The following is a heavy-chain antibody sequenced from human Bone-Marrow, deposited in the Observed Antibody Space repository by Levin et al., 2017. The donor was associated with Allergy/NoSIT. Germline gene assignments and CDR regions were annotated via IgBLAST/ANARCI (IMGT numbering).Heavy chain of an antibody. Sequence: GGSLRLSCAASGFTFSGYALHWVRQAPGKGLEWVAVISFDGSNKYYADSVKGRFTISRDNSKNTLYLQMNSLRAEDAAVYFCARGPHFYSNYCFDYWGQGTLVTVSS. CDR1: GFTFSGYA. J-gene: IGHJ4*02. V-gene: IGHV3-30-3*01. CDR3: ARGPHFYSNYCFDY. CDR2: ISFDGSNK. D-gene: IGHD4-11*01.